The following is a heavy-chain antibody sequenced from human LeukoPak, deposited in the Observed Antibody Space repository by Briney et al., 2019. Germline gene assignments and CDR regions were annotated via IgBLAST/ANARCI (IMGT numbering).Heavy chain of an antibody. CDR1: GFTFTTYA. D-gene: IGHD1-26*01. CDR2: ITGSGDST. Sequence: GGSLRLSCAASGFTFTTYAMSWVRQTPGKGLECVSSITGSGDSTYYADSVKGRFTISRDNSKNTLYLQMNSLRAEDTAVYHCARDGGSYLQPTDYWGQGTLVTVSS. CDR3: ARDGGSYLQPTDY. J-gene: IGHJ4*02. V-gene: IGHV3-23*01.